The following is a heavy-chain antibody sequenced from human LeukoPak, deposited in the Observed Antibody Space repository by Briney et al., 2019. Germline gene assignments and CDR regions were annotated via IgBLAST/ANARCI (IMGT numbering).Heavy chain of an antibody. J-gene: IGHJ4*02. CDR2: ISSSGSSI. CDR3: ARAFDY. Sequence: QPGGSLRLSCVASGFTFSSHEMNWVRQAPGKGLEWVSSISSSGSSIRYADSVKGRFTVSRDNAKNTLYLQMNGLRAEDTSVYYCARAFDYWGQGALVTVSS. V-gene: IGHV3-48*03. CDR1: GFTFSSHE.